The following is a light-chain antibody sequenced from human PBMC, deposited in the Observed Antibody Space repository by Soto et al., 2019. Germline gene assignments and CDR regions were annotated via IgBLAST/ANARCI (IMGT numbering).Light chain of an antibody. Sequence: DIQIHPSSFSLSASVGARVSITCRASQSISNYLAWYQQKPGKVPKLLIYAASTRQSGVPARFSGSGSGTEFTLIISSLQPEDVAAYYCQKYNSAPWTFGRGTKVDIK. CDR3: QKYNSAPWT. J-gene: IGKJ1*01. V-gene: IGKV1-27*01. CDR2: AAS. CDR1: QSISNY.